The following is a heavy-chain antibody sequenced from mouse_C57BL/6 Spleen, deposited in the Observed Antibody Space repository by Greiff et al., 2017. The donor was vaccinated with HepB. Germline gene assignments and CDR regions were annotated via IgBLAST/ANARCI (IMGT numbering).Heavy chain of an antibody. CDR2: ISDGGSYT. J-gene: IGHJ4*01. CDR1: GFTFSSYA. V-gene: IGHV5-4*03. CDR3: ARSFITTVVATSEAMDY. Sequence: EVNLVESGGGLVKPGGSLKLSCAASGFTFSSYAMSWVRQTPEKRLEWVATISDGGSYTYYPDNVKGRFTITRDNAKNNLYLQMSHLKSEDTAMYYCARSFITTVVATSEAMDYWGQGTSVTVSS. D-gene: IGHD1-1*01.